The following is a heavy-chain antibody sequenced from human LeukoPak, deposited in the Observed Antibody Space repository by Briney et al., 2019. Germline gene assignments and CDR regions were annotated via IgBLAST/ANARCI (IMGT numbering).Heavy chain of an antibody. CDR2: ISGSGGST. CDR3: AKYEGTVLRFLEWLSSDAFDI. D-gene: IGHD3-3*01. J-gene: IGHJ3*02. V-gene: IGHV3-23*01. CDR1: GFTVSSNY. Sequence: PGGSLRLSCAASGFTVSSNYMSWVRQAPGKGLEWVSAISGSGGSTYYADSVKGRFTISRDNSKNTLYLQMNSLRAEDTAVYYCAKYEGTVLRFLEWLSSDAFDIWGQGTMVTVSS.